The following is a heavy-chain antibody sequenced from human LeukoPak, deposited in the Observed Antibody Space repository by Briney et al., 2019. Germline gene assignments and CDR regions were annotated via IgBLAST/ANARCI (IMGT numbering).Heavy chain of an antibody. D-gene: IGHD6-19*01. CDR1: GYTFTGYY. V-gene: IGHV1-2*02. CDR2: INYNSGGT. Sequence: DSVTLSCKASGYTFTGYYMHWVRQAPGQGHELMGWINYNSGGTNYAQKFQGRVTMTRDTAISTAYMGLSRLRSDDTAVYYCARVRIAVAGKYYFDYWGQGTLVTVSS. J-gene: IGHJ4*02. CDR3: ARVRIAVAGKYYFDY.